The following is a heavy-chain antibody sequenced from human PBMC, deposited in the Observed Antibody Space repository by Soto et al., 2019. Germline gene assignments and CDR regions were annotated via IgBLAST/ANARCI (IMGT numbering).Heavy chain of an antibody. J-gene: IGHJ5*02. CDR3: ARLHCDSPNCVPLDP. D-gene: IGHD2-2*01. CDR1: GGSISDDTYY. Sequence: QLQLQESGPGLVKPSETLSLTCTVSGGSISDDTYYWGWIRQPPGKGLEWIGSIYYSGTSSYNPSLKSRVTMSVDTSKKQLSLRPSSVTAADTAVYYCARLHCDSPNCVPLDPWGQGTLVIVSS. CDR2: IYYSGTS. V-gene: IGHV4-39*01.